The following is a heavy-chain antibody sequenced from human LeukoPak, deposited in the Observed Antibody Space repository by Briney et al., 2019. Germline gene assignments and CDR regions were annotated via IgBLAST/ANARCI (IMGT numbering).Heavy chain of an antibody. D-gene: IGHD4-23*01. J-gene: IGHJ6*02. CDR2: IITIFGVA. V-gene: IGHV1-69*04. CDR1: GGTFSIYG. Sequence: SVTVSLTCSGGTFSIYGISWLRQPPGQGLEWMGMIITIFGVANYAQKFQGRVTITIHKSTSTAYMKLSSLRSEDTAVYYCAAEPTEVTPHYYYYYGMDVWGQGTTVTVSS. CDR3: AAEPTEVTPHYYYYYGMDV.